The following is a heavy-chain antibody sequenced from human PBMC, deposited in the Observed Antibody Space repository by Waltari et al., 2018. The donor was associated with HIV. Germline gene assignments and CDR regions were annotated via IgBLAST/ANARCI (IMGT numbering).Heavy chain of an antibody. V-gene: IGHV1-18*01. CDR3: ARVAQYQYDFWSGYRFDY. CDR2: ISSYHGNI. CDR1: GYTFTSYG. J-gene: IGHJ4*02. Sequence: QVQLVQSGAEVNKPGASVKVSCKASGYTFTSYGISWVRQAPGQGLEWMGWISSYHGNINYAQHLQGRVTLTTDTSTSTAYMELRSLRSDDTAVYFCARVAQYQYDFWSGYRFDYWGQGTLVTVSS. D-gene: IGHD3-3*01.